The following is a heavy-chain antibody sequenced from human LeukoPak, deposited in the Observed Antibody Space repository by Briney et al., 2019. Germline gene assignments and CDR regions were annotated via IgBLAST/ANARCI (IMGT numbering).Heavy chain of an antibody. J-gene: IGHJ3*02. CDR1: GYSFTTYW. Sequence: HGESLKISCKGSGYSFTTYWIGWVRQMPGKGLEWMGIIYPGDSDTRYSPSFQGQVTISADKSISTAYLQWSSLKASDTAMYYCARWPGGEMATIGGGAFDIWGQGTMVTVSS. D-gene: IGHD5-24*01. CDR3: ARWPGGEMATIGGGAFDI. CDR2: IYPGDSDT. V-gene: IGHV5-51*01.